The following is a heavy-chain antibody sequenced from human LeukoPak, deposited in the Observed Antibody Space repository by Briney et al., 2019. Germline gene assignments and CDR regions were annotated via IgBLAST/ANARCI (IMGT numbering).Heavy chain of an antibody. Sequence: ASVKVSCKASGYTFTSYDINWVRQATGQGLEWMGWMNPNSGNTGYAQKFQGRVTITADESTSTAYMELSSLRSEDTAVYYCARSWYYDFWSGYYSFDYWGQGTLVTVSS. V-gene: IGHV1-8*01. D-gene: IGHD3-3*01. CDR1: GYTFTSYD. CDR3: ARSWYYDFWSGYYSFDY. J-gene: IGHJ4*02. CDR2: MNPNSGNT.